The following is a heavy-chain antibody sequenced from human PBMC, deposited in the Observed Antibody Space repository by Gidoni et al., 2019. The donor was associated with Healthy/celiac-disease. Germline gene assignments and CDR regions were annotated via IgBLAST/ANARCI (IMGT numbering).Heavy chain of an antibody. CDR3: AKGMEGGYGMDV. V-gene: IGHV3-23*01. CDR1: GFTFSSYA. D-gene: IGHD3-16*01. J-gene: IGHJ6*02. CDR2: ISGSGGST. Sequence: EVQLLESGGGLVQPGGSLRLSCAASGFTFSSYAMGWVRQAPWTGVGWVSAISGSGGSTYYADSVKGRFTISRDNSKNTLYLQMNSLRAEDTAVYYCAKGMEGGYGMDVWGQGTTVTVSS.